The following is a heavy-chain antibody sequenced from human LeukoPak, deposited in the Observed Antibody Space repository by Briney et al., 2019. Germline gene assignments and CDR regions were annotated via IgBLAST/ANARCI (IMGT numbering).Heavy chain of an antibody. V-gene: IGHV3-49*04. CDR3: SRVRGYSYGYGDY. Sequence: PGGSLRLSCTASGFTFGDYAMSWVRQAPGKGPERVGFIRSKAYGGTTEYAASVKGRFTISRDDSKSIAYLQVNSLKTEDTAVYYCSRVRGYSYGYGDYWGQGTLVTVSA. D-gene: IGHD5-18*01. CDR2: IRSKAYGGTT. J-gene: IGHJ4*02. CDR1: GFTFGDYA.